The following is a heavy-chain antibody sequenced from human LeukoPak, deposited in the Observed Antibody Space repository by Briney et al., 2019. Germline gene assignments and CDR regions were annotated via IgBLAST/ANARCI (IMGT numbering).Heavy chain of an antibody. CDR1: GGSISSGGYY. Sequence: SQTLSLTCTVSGGSISSGGYYWSWIRQHPGKVLEWIGYFYYSGSTNYNPSLKSRVTISVDTSKNQSSLKLSSVTAADTAVYYCARTSSGRIAAAGYYGMDVWGQGTTVTVSS. J-gene: IGHJ6*02. D-gene: IGHD6-13*01. CDR2: FYYSGST. CDR3: ARTSSGRIAAAGYYGMDV. V-gene: IGHV4-31*03.